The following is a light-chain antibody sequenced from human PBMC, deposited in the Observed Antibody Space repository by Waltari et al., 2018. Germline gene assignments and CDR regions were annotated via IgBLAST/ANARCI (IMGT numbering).Light chain of an antibody. CDR3: NSYTTGSTLTVI. CDR1: SSDIGNYNF. Sequence: QSALTQPASVSGSPGQSITISCTGTSSDIGNYNFVSWYQQHPGKAPKLIIYDVSNRPSGFSNRFSGSWSGNTASLTISGLQAEDEADYYCNSYTTGSTLTVIFGGGTKLTVL. J-gene: IGLJ2*01. CDR2: DVS. V-gene: IGLV2-14*03.